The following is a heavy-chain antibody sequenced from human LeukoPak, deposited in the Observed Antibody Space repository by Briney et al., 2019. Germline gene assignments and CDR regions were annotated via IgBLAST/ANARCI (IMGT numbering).Heavy chain of an antibody. CDR3: ARAARQGFTMIVVPFFYFDL. J-gene: IGHJ2*01. CDR1: RGSISSGASD. D-gene: IGHD3-22*01. CDR2: INHSGST. Sequence: PSQTLSLTCTVSRGSISSGASDWGWIRQHPKRGLEWVGYINHSGSTYYNPSLGSRVTMSVDTSKNQFSLKLSSVTAADSAVYYCARAARQGFTMIVVPFFYFDLWGRGTLVTVSS. V-gene: IGHV4-31*03.